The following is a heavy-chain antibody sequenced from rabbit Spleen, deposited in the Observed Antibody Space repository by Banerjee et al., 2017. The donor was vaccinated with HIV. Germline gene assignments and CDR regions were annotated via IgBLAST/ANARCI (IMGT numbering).Heavy chain of an antibody. V-gene: IGHV1S45*01. CDR3: ARGGGL. CDR2: IGSGSGSA. CDR1: GFSFSGNYW. J-gene: IGHJ4*01. Sequence: QEQLVESGGGLVQPEGSLTLTCTASGFSFSGNYWMCWVRQAPGKGLEWIGCIGSGSGSAYYASWVNGRFSISRENTQNTVSLQLNSLTAADTATYFCARGGGLWGPGTLVTVS.